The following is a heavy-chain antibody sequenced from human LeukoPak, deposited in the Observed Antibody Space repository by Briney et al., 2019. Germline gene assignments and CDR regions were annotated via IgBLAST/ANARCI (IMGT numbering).Heavy chain of an antibody. D-gene: IGHD3-10*01. V-gene: IGHV1-8*01. J-gene: IGHJ4*02. CDR3: AKYKGGDYIDSGKRYYLDH. CDR2: MNPDSGKK. CDR1: GYMFTSYD. Sequence: ASVKVSCKASGYMFTSYDINWVRQATGQGLEWMGWMNPDSGKKGQAQKFQGRITMTRNTSISTAYMELSSLGSEDTAVYYCAKYKGGDYIDSGKRYYLDHWGQGTPVTVSS.